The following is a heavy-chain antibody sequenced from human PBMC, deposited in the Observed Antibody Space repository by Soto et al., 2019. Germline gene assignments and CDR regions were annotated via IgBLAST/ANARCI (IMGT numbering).Heavy chain of an antibody. Sequence: QITLKESGPTVVKPTQTLTLTCTFSGLSLRNSGVGVGWIRQSPGKALEWLALIYWDDDKRYSPSLKNRLTITEDNPKNQVVLTMTNMDYVYTATYYCAHPTEAGTIVFDVWGQGAVVTVSS. D-gene: IGHD6-13*01. V-gene: IGHV2-5*02. CDR3: AHPTEAGTIVFDV. J-gene: IGHJ3*01. CDR1: GLSLRNSGVG. CDR2: IYWDDDK.